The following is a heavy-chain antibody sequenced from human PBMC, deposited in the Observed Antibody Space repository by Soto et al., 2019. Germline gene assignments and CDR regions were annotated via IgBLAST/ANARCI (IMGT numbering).Heavy chain of an antibody. V-gene: IGHV1-69*13. D-gene: IGHD2-15*01. CDR1: GGTFSSYA. CDR2: IIPIFGTA. J-gene: IGHJ6*02. CDR3: ARDIVVVVAARDYYGMVV. Sequence: SVKVSCKASGGTFSSYAISWVRQAPGQGLEWMGGIIPIFGTANYAQKFQGRVTITADESTSTAYMELSSLRSEDTAVYYCARDIVVVVAARDYYGMVVWGQGTTVTVS.